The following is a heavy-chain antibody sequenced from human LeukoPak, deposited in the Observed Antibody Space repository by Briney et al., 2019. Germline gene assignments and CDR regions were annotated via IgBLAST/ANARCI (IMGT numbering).Heavy chain of an antibody. Sequence: GGSLRLSCAASGFTFSSYEMNWVRQAPGKGLEWVSYISSSGSTIYYADSVKGRFTISRDNAKNSLYLQMNSLRAEDTAVYYCAREEYYYGSGCWGQGTLVTVSS. CDR1: GFTFSSYE. CDR2: ISSSGSTI. CDR3: AREEYYYGSGC. D-gene: IGHD3-10*01. V-gene: IGHV3-48*03. J-gene: IGHJ4*02.